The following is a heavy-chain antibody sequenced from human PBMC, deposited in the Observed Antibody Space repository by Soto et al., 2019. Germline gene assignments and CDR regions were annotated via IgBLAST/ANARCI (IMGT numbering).Heavy chain of an antibody. D-gene: IGHD4-17*01. Sequence: EVQLVESGGGLVQPGGSLRLSCAASGFTVTTNYMSWVRQAPGKGLQWVSIIYSDGATNNADSVKGRFTISRDNSKNTVYVQMNSLRADDTAVYYCATGDKGGTFDIWGHGTMVTVSS. J-gene: IGHJ3*02. CDR1: GFTVTTNY. CDR2: IYSDGAT. V-gene: IGHV3-66*01. CDR3: ATGDKGGTFDI.